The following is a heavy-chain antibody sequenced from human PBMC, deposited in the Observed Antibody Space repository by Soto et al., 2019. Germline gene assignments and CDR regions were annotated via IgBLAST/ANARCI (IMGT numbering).Heavy chain of an antibody. Sequence: TSGTLSLTCIVSGGAISEKYWNWVRQPPGKGREWIGLIFADGHSAYNPSVKCRVSMSVDASKIPFSLRLTSMIAAHTAVYYCVASVAASGLNWLDPWGRGSLVTVCS. CDR3: VASVAASGLNWLDP. V-gene: IGHV4-4*07. CDR2: IFADGHS. D-gene: IGHD6-13*01. CDR1: GGAISEKY. J-gene: IGHJ5*02.